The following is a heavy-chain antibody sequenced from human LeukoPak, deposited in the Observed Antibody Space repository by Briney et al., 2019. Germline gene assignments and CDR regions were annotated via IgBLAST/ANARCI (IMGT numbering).Heavy chain of an antibody. D-gene: IGHD1-26*01. Sequence: GGSLGLSCAASGFTFSSYSMNWVRQAPGKGLEWVPHITASGTAMFYADSVKGRFTISRDNAKNSLYLQMNSLRDEDTAVYYCASSGSYRFDYWGQGTLVTVSS. V-gene: IGHV3-48*02. CDR1: GFTFSSYS. J-gene: IGHJ4*02. CDR3: ASSGSYRFDY. CDR2: ITASGTAM.